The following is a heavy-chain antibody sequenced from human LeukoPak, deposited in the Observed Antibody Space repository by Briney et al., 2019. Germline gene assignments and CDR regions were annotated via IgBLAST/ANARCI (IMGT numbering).Heavy chain of an antibody. Sequence: PGGSLRLSCAASGFTFSSYRMSWVRQAPGKGLEWVANIKQDGSEKYYVDSVKGRFTISRDNAKNSLYLQMNSLRAEDTAVYYCASSLGSEGLYYYDSSGSVFDYWGQGTLVTVSS. CDR2: IKQDGSEK. CDR1: GFTFSSYR. CDR3: ASSLGSEGLYYYDSSGSVFDY. J-gene: IGHJ4*02. D-gene: IGHD3-22*01. V-gene: IGHV3-7*01.